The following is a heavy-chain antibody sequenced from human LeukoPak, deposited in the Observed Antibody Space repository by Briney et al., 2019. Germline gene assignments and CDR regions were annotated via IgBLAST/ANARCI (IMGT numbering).Heavy chain of an antibody. CDR1: GFTFSSYA. D-gene: IGHD3-10*01. Sequence: TGGSLRLSCAASGFTFSSYAMSWVRQAPGKGLEWVSAISGSGGSTYYADSVKGRFTISRDNSKNTLYLQMNSLRAEDTAVYYCAKDPIYYGSGSYPYYFDYWGQGTLVTVSS. J-gene: IGHJ4*02. CDR3: AKDPIYYGSGSYPYYFDY. CDR2: ISGSGGST. V-gene: IGHV3-23*01.